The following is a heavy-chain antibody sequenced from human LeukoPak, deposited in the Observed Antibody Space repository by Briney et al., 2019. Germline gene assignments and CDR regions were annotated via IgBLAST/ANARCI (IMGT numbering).Heavy chain of an antibody. CDR2: ISSSSSYI. D-gene: IGHD3-3*01. V-gene: IGHV3-21*01. CDR3: ASLRVLYYDFWSGYYTGDYFDY. J-gene: IGHJ4*02. Sequence: GGSLRLPCAASGFTFSSYSMNWVRQAPGKGLEWVSSISSSSSYIYYADSVKGRFTISRDNAKNSLYLQMNSLGAEDTAVYYCASLRVLYYDFWSGYYTGDYFDYWGQGTLVTVSS. CDR1: GFTFSSYS.